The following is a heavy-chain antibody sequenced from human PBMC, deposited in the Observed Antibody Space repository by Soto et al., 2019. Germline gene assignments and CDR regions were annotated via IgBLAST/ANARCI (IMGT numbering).Heavy chain of an antibody. CDR3: ARDTYYDFWSGPYYGMDV. CDR1: GFTFSSYA. D-gene: IGHD3-3*01. Sequence: QVQLVESGGGVVQPGRSLRLSCAASGFTFSSYAMHWVSQAPVKGLEWVAVISYDGSDKYYADSVKGRFTISRDNSKNTLYLHMNSLRAEDTAVYYCARDTYYDFWSGPYYGMDVWGQGTTVTVSS. V-gene: IGHV3-30-3*01. CDR2: ISYDGSDK. J-gene: IGHJ6*02.